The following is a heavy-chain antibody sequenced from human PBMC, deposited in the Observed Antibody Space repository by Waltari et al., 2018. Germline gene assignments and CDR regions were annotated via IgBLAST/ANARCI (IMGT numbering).Heavy chain of an antibody. V-gene: IGHV3-23*01. CDR2: MSGSGEST. D-gene: IGHD1-1*01. CDR3: ARNDTNALDY. CDR1: GFTFRNYA. Sequence: EVQLLESGGGLVQPGGSLRLSCAASGFTFRNYAMNWVRQAPGKGLEWVSTMSGSGESTYYAASVKGRFTISRDNSQNTVYLQMDSLRAEDTAVYYCARNDTNALDYWGQGSLVTVSP. J-gene: IGHJ4*02.